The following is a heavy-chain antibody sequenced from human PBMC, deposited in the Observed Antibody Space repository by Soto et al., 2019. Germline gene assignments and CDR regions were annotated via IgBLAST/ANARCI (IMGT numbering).Heavy chain of an antibody. Sequence: PGGSLRLSCAASGFAFSNAWINWVRQAPGKGLEWVGRIKSKALGGTTDFAAPVRGRFAITRDDSRNMVYMQMNSLNTEDTAVYYCTTYSYSTMIEVRFDYWAQGTLVTXSS. CDR1: GFAFSNAW. D-gene: IGHD3-22*01. CDR3: TTYSYSTMIEVRFDY. CDR2: IKSKALGGTT. J-gene: IGHJ4*01. V-gene: IGHV3-15*07.